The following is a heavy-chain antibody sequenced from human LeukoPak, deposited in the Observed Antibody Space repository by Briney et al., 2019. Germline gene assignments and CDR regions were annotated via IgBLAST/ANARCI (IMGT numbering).Heavy chain of an antibody. V-gene: IGHV4-39*07. CDR2: IYNSGTT. J-gene: IGHJ3*02. CDR3: ARGRGVSKYYYDSSGYPRSRAFDI. Sequence: NPSETLSLTCTVSGDSISSTSYYWDWIRQPPGKGLEWIGSIYNSGTTYYNPSLKSRVTISVDTSKNQFSLKLSSVTAADTAVYYCARGRGVSKYYYDSSGYPRSRAFDIWGQGTMVTVSS. D-gene: IGHD3-22*01. CDR1: GDSISSTSYY.